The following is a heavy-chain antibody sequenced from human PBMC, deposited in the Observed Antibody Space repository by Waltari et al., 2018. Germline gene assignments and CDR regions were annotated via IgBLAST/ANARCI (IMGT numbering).Heavy chain of an antibody. D-gene: IGHD5-18*01. V-gene: IGHV4-4*07. CDR3: ARGEIVDTAMVSGYYYYYGMDV. CDR1: GGSISSYY. Sequence: QVQLQESGPGLVKPSETLSLTCTVSGGSISSYYWSWIRQPAGKGLEWIGRIYTSASTNYNPSRKSRVTMSVDTSKNQFSLKLSSVTAADTAVYYCARGEIVDTAMVSGYYYYYGMDVWGQGTTVTVSS. CDR2: IYTSAST. J-gene: IGHJ6*02.